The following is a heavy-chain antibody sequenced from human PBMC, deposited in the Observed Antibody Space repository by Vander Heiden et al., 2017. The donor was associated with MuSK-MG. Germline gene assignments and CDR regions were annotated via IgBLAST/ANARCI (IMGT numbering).Heavy chain of an antibody. D-gene: IGHD5-18*01. CDR2: ISGSGGST. CDR3: AKDPPLQLKSPNDAFDI. Sequence: TASGFTFSSSAMSWVRQAPGKGLEWVSAISGSGGSTYYADSVKGRVTISRDNSKNTLYLQMNSLRAEDTAVYYCAKDPPLQLKSPNDAFDIWGQGTMVTVSS. J-gene: IGHJ3*02. V-gene: IGHV3-23*01. CDR1: GFTFSSSA.